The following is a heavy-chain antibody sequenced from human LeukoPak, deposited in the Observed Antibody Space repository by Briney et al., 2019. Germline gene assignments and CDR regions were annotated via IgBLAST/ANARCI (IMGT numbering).Heavy chain of an antibody. J-gene: IGHJ5*02. Sequence: PGGSLRLSCAASGLTVSSNYMCWVRQAPGKGLEWVSVIYSDTSTYYADSVKGRFTISRDNSKNTLYLQMNSLRAEDTGVYYCARVHGTGLLRWSWGQGTLVTVSS. CDR3: ARVHGTGLLRWS. D-gene: IGHD2-8*02. V-gene: IGHV3-66*01. CDR2: IYSDTST. CDR1: GLTVSSNY.